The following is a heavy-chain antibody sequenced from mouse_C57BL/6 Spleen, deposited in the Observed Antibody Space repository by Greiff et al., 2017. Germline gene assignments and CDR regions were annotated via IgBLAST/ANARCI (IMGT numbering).Heavy chain of an antibody. D-gene: IGHD2-10*01. V-gene: IGHV1-82*01. CDR1: GYAFSSSW. CDR3: ARGDAYYGNPLAY. Sequence: VQLVEPGPELVKPGASVKISCKASGYAFSSSWMNWVKQRPGQGLEWIGRIYPGDGDTNYNGKFKGKATLTADKSSSTAYMQLSSLTSEDSAVYSCARGDAYYGNPLAYWGQGTLVTVSA. CDR2: IYPGDGDT. J-gene: IGHJ3*01.